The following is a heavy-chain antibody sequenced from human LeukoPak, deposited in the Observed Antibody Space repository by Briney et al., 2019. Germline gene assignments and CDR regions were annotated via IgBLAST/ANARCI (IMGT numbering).Heavy chain of an antibody. J-gene: IGHJ3*01. CDR1: GFTFSRYA. CDR2: VSGSGGST. V-gene: IGHV3-23*01. Sequence: GGSLRLSCAASGFTFSRYAMSWVRQAPGKGLEWVSAVSGSGGSTYYADSVKGLFTISRDNSKNTLYLQMNSLRAEDTAVYYCAKRMIRGVNHDAFDLWRQGTMVTVSS. D-gene: IGHD3-10*01. CDR3: AKRMIRGVNHDAFDL.